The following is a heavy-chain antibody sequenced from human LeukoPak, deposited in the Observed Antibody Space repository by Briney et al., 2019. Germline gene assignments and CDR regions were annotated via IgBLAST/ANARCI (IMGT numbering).Heavy chain of an antibody. CDR2: INPNSGGT. Sequence: WASVKVSCKASGYTFTGYYMHWVRQAPGQGLEWMGWINPNSGGTNYAQKFQGRVTMTRDTSISTAYMELTRLRSDDTAVYYCARDGVVVPAALDYWGQGTLVTVSS. J-gene: IGHJ4*02. CDR3: ARDGVVVPAALDY. D-gene: IGHD2-2*01. CDR1: GYTFTGYY. V-gene: IGHV1-2*02.